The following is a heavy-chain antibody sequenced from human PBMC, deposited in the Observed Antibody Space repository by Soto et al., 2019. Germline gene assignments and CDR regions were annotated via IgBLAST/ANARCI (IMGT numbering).Heavy chain of an antibody. V-gene: IGHV4-30-4*01. CDR1: GGSISSGDYY. Sequence: PSETLSLNRTVSGGSISSGDYYWSWIRQPPGKGLEWIGYICYSGSTYYNPSLKSRVTISVDTSKNQFSLKLSSVTAADTAVYYCARVEMATLVDYFDYWGQGTLVTVSS. J-gene: IGHJ4*02. CDR2: ICYSGST. CDR3: ARVEMATLVDYFDY. D-gene: IGHD3-10*01.